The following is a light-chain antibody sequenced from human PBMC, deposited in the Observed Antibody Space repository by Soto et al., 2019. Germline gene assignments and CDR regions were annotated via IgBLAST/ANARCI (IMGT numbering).Light chain of an antibody. CDR2: GAS. CDR1: QSVTSNY. CDR3: QQFGSSPLFS. V-gene: IGKV3-20*01. Sequence: EIVLTQSPGTLSLPLGERATLSCRASQSVTSNYLGWYQQKPGQAPRLLIYGASNRATGIPDRFSGSGSGRDFTLTISRLEPEDSAVYYCQQFGSSPLFSFGPGTKVEIK. J-gene: IGKJ3*01.